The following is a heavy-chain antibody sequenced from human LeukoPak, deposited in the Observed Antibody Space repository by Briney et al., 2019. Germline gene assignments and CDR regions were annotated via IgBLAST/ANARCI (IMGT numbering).Heavy chain of an antibody. V-gene: IGHV1-18*01. CDR3: ARDRVDIVLMVYAFDAFDI. Sequence: ASVKVSCKASGYTFTSYGISWVRQAPGQGLEWMGWISAYNGNTNYAQKFQGRVTMTRDTSISTAYMELSRLRSDDTAVYYCARDRVDIVLMVYAFDAFDIWGQGTMVTVSS. CDR1: GYTFTSYG. D-gene: IGHD2-8*01. CDR2: ISAYNGNT. J-gene: IGHJ3*02.